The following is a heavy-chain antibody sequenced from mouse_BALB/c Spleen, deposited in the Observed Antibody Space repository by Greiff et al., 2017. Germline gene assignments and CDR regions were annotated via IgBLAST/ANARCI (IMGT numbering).Heavy chain of an antibody. CDR2: ISSGSSTI. D-gene: IGHD2-4*01. CDR3: ARSYDYDVYYYAMDY. Sequence: EVQGVESGGGLVQPGGSRKLSCAASGFTFSSFGMHWVRQAPEKGLEWVAYISSGSSTIYYADTVKGRFTISRDNPKNTLFLQMTSLRSEDTAMYYCARSYDYDVYYYAMDYWGQGTSVTVSS. CDR1: GFTFSSFG. J-gene: IGHJ4*01. V-gene: IGHV5-17*02.